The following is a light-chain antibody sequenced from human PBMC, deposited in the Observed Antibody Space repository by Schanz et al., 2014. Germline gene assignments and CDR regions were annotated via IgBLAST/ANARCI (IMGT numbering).Light chain of an antibody. CDR1: QSISSW. V-gene: IGKV1-5*01. Sequence: GDRVTITCRASQSISSWLAWYQQKPGKAPKLLIYGASSLESGVPSRFSGSGSGTEFTLTISSLQPDDFATYYCQQYNSSLFTFGPGTKVDIK. J-gene: IGKJ3*01. CDR2: GAS. CDR3: QQYNSSLFT.